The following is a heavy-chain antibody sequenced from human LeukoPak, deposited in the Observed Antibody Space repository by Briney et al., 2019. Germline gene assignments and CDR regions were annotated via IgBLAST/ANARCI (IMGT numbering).Heavy chain of an antibody. J-gene: IGHJ4*02. D-gene: IGHD7-27*01. CDR1: GFTFSSYA. CDR3: ARGLTGGDPV. V-gene: IGHV3-30*04. CDR2: ISYDGSNK. Sequence: PGGSLRLSCAASGFTFSSYAMHWVRQAPGKGLEWVAVISYDGSNKYYADSVKGRFTISRDNSKNTLYLQMNSLRAEDTAVYYCARGLTGGDPVWGQGTLVTVSS.